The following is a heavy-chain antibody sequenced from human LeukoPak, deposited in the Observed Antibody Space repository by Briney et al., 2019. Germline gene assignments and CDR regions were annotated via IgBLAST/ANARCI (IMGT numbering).Heavy chain of an antibody. D-gene: IGHD3-16*01. V-gene: IGHV4-34*01. CDR3: ARAPRYYDYDP. Sequence: SETLSLTCAVYGGSFSGYYWSWIRQPPGKGLEWIGEINHSGSTNYNPSLKSRVTISVDTSKNQFSLKLSSVTAADTAVYYCARAPRYYDYDPWGQGTLVTVSS. CDR1: GGSFSGYY. J-gene: IGHJ5*02. CDR2: INHSGST.